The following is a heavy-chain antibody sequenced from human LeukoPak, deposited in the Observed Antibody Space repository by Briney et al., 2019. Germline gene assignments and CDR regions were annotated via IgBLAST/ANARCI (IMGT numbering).Heavy chain of an antibody. D-gene: IGHD2-15*01. CDR1: GGSFSGYY. CDR3: AGGVCSGGSCYSEWNY. V-gene: IGHV4-34*01. CDR2: INYSGST. Sequence: SETLSLTCAGYGGSFSGYYWSWIRQPPGKGLEWIGEINYSGSTNYNPSLKSRVTISVDTSKNQFSLKLSSVTAADTAVYYCAGGVCSGGSCYSEWNYWGQGTLVTVSS. J-gene: IGHJ4*02.